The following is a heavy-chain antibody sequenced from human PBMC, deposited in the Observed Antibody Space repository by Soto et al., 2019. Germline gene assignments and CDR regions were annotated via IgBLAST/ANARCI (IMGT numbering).Heavy chain of an antibody. V-gene: IGHV4-34*01. CDR2: INHSGST. D-gene: IGHD3-22*01. CDR1: GGSFSGYY. Sequence: SETLSLTCAVYGGSFSGYYWSWIRQPPGKGLEWIGEINHSGSTNYNPALKSRVTISVDTSKNQFPLKLSSVTAADTAVYYCARGGRRYYDSSGTRLDPWGQGTLVT. J-gene: IGHJ5*02. CDR3: ARGGRRYYDSSGTRLDP.